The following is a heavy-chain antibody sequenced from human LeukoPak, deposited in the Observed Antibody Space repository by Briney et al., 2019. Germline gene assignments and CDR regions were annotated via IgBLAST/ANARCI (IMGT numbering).Heavy chain of an antibody. CDR1: GGSFSGYY. D-gene: IGHD3-16*01. Sequence: SETLSLTCAVYGGSFSGYYWSWIRQPPGKGLERIGEINHSGSTNYNPSLKIRVTISVDTSKNQFSLKLSSVTAADTAVYYCAREGSSGRVAEAFYYWGQGTLVTVSS. CDR3: AREGSSGRVAEAFYY. V-gene: IGHV4-34*01. CDR2: INHSGST. J-gene: IGHJ4*02.